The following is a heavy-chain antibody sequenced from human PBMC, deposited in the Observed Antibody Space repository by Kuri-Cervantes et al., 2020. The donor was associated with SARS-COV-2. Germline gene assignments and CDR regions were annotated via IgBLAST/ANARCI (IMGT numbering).Heavy chain of an antibody. CDR3: AKDSEARGGYSSSWYGVPRYFDY. V-gene: IGHV3-23*01. CDR1: GFTFSSYA. Sequence: GESLKISCAASGFTFSSYAMSWVRQAPGKGLEWVSAISGSGGSTYYADSVKGRFTISRDNSKNTLYLQMGSLRAEDMAVYYCAKDSEARGGYSSSWYGVPRYFDYWGQGTLVTVSS. D-gene: IGHD6-13*01. CDR2: ISGSGGST. J-gene: IGHJ4*02.